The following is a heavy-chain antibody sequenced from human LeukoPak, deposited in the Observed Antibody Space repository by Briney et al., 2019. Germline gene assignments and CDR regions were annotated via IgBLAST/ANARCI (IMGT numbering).Heavy chain of an antibody. V-gene: IGHV4-61*01. Sequence: PSETLSLTCTVSGYSISSGYYWSWIRQPPGKGLEWIGYIYYSGSTNYNPSLKSRATISVDTSKNQFSLKLSSVTAADTAVYYCARVLGSYCSGGSCPFDYWGQGTLVTVSS. J-gene: IGHJ4*02. D-gene: IGHD2-15*01. CDR1: GYSISSGYY. CDR3: ARVLGSYCSGGSCPFDY. CDR2: IYYSGST.